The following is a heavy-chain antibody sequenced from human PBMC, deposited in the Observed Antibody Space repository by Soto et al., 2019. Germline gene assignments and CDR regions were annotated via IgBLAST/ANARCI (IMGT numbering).Heavy chain of an antibody. Sequence: SLTCTVSGGSISSGDYYCSWIRQPPGKGLEWIGYIYYSGSTYYNPSLKSRVTISVDTSKNQFSLKLSSVTAADTAVYYCARVIQELWYGMDVWGQGTTVTVSS. V-gene: IGHV4-30-4*01. J-gene: IGHJ6*02. CDR3: ARVIQELWYGMDV. CDR2: IYYSGST. CDR1: GGSISSGDYY. D-gene: IGHD1-1*01.